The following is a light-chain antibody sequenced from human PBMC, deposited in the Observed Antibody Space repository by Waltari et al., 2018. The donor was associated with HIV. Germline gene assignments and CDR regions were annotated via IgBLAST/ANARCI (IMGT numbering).Light chain of an antibody. V-gene: IGLV2-23*01. J-gene: IGLJ3*02. CDR1: SSDVGSYNL. CDR3: CSYAGSSTSWV. Sequence: QSALTQPASVSGSPGQSITISCTGTSSDVGSYNLVSWYQQHPGKAPKLMIYEGSKRPSGVSTRFSGSKSVNTASLTIAGLQAEDEADYYCCSYAGSSTSWVFGGGTKLTVL. CDR2: EGS.